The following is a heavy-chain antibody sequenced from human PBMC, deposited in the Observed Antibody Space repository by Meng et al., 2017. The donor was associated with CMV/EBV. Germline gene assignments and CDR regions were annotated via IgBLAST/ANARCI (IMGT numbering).Heavy chain of an antibody. V-gene: IGHV3-33*06. CDR3: AKELVTYYYDSSGWDY. CDR1: GFTFSSYG. J-gene: IGHJ4*02. Sequence: GESLKISCAASGFTFSSYGMHWVRQAPGKGLEWVAVIWYDGSNKYYADSVKGRFTISRDNSKNTLYLQMNGLRAEDTAVYYCAKELVTYYYDSSGWDYWGQGTLVTVSS. CDR2: IWYDGSNK. D-gene: IGHD3-22*01.